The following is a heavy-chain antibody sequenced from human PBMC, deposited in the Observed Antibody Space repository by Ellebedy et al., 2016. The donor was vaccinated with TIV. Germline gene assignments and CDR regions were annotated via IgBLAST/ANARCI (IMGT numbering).Heavy chain of an antibody. CDR1: GFTFDDYA. J-gene: IGHJ6*02. V-gene: IGHV3-43*02. Sequence: GGSLRLSCSASGFTFDDYAMHWVRQAPGKGLEWVSLISRDGYTIYYTESVEGRFTISRDNSKNSLHLQMNSLRTEDSAVYYCAKDMGSRQERFTYYGMGVWGQGTTVTVSS. CDR3: AKDMGSRQERFTYYGMGV. CDR2: ISRDGYTI. D-gene: IGHD1-26*01.